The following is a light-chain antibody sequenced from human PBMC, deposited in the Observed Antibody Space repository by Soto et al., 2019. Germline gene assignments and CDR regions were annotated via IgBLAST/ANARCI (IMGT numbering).Light chain of an antibody. CDR3: NSISAAGSVYV. Sequence: QSVLTQPGSVSGSPGQSIAISCTGTSSDVGSHNHVSWYQQYPGRAPKLIIYEVSNRPSGVSARFSGSKFGGTASLTISGLQDEDEAEYYCNSISAAGSVYVYGPGNKVTVL. V-gene: IGLV2-14*01. CDR2: EVS. CDR1: SSDVGSHNH. J-gene: IGLJ1*01.